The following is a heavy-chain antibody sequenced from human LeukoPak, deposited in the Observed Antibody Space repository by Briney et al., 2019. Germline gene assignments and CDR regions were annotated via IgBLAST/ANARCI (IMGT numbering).Heavy chain of an antibody. V-gene: IGHV3-7*01. D-gene: IGHD5-18*01. J-gene: IGHJ4*02. CDR3: ARDLSGIAGYTYGRGIDY. CDR1: GFTFSSYG. CDR2: IKQDGSEK. Sequence: PGGSLRLSCAASGFTFSSYGMHWVRQAPGKGLEWVANIKQDGSEKYYVDSVKGRFTISRDNAKNSLYLQMNSLRAEDTAVYYCARDLSGIAGYTYGRGIDYWGQGTLVTVSS.